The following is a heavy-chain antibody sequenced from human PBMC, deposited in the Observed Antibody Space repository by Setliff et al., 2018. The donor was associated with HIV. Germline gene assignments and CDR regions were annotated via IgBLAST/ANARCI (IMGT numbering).Heavy chain of an antibody. CDR3: ARGFYGDYYFDY. V-gene: IGHV5-10-1*01. Sequence: PGESLKISCKGSGYTFTSYWISWVRQMPGKGLEWMGRIDPGNSNTNYSPSFQGHVTISADKSISTAYLQWSSLKASDTAMYYCARGFYGDYYFDYWGQGTLVTVSS. J-gene: IGHJ4*02. CDR1: GYTFTSYW. CDR2: IDPGNSNT. D-gene: IGHD4-17*01.